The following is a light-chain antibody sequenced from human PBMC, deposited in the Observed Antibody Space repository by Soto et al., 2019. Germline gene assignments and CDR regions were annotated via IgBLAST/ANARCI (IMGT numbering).Light chain of an antibody. J-gene: IGKJ1*01. CDR1: QTIGSS. CDR3: QQSYSPPWT. V-gene: IGKV1-39*01. CDR2: SAS. Sequence: DIQMTQSPSSLSASVGDRVTITCRASQTIGSSLNWYQQKPGKAPKLLIYSASSLQSGVPSRFSGSGSGTDFTLTISSLQPADFATFHCQQSYSPPWTFGQGTKVEIK.